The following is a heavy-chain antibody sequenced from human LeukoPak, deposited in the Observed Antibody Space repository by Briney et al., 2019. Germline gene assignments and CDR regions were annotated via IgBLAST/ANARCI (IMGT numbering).Heavy chain of an antibody. CDR2: IKKDGSEK. CDR1: GFTFSSYW. J-gene: IGHJ4*02. V-gene: IGHV3-7*01. CDR3: ASCHYHDSSHYFDY. D-gene: IGHD3-22*01. Sequence: GGSLRLSCAASGFTFSSYWMSWVRQAPGKGLEWVANIKKDGSEKYYVDSVKGRFTISRDNAKNSLYLQMNSLRAEDTAVYYCASCHYHDSSHYFDYWGQGTLVTVSS.